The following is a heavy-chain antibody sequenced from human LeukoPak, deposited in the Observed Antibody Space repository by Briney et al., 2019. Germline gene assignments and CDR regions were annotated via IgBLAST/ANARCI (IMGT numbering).Heavy chain of an antibody. D-gene: IGHD3-3*01. CDR3: ATDSIFGSSYYYYMDV. Sequence: ASVKVSCKVSGYTLTELSMHWVRQAPGKGLEWMGGFDPEDGETIYAQKFQGGVTMTEDTSTDTAYMELSSLRSEDTAVYYCATDSIFGSSYYYYMDVWGKGTTVTVSS. V-gene: IGHV1-24*01. CDR2: FDPEDGET. CDR1: GYTLTELS. J-gene: IGHJ6*03.